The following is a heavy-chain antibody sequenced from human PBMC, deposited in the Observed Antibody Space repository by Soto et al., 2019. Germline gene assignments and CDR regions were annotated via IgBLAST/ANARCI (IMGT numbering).Heavy chain of an antibody. J-gene: IGHJ3*02. CDR3: ERGSYNYGYYFAHTDPGAFDI. Sequence: SETLSLTCAVYGGSFSGYYWSWIRQPPGKGLEWIGEINHSGSTNYNPSLKSRVTISVDTSKNQFSLKLSSVTAADTAVYYCERGSYNYGYYFAHTDPGAFDIWGHGTLVTVSS. CDR2: INHSGST. V-gene: IGHV4-34*01. D-gene: IGHD3-10*01. CDR1: GGSFSGYY.